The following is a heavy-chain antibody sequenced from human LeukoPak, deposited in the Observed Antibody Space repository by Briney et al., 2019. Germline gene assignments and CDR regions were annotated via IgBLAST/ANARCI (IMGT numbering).Heavy chain of an antibody. CDR3: AHGWYPSYFDY. D-gene: IGHD6-19*01. CDR1: GGSISSRNW. J-gene: IGHJ4*02. Sequence: SETLSLTCAVSGGSISSRNWWSWVRQPPGKGLEWIGEIYHSGSTNYNPSLKSRVTISVDTSKNQFSLKLSSVTAADTAVYYCAHGWYPSYFDYWGQGTLVTVSS. CDR2: IYHSGST. V-gene: IGHV4-4*02.